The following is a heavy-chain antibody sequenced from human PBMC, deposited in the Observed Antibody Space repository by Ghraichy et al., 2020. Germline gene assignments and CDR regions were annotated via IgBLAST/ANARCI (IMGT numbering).Heavy chain of an antibody. J-gene: IGHJ6*02. V-gene: IGHV3-30*18. CDR2: ISYDGSNK. CDR3: AKDPSERDYYYCYGMDV. CDR1: GFTFSTYG. D-gene: IGHD1-1*01. Sequence: LSLTCAASGFTFSTYGMPWVRQAPGKGLEWVAVISYDGSNKYSADSVKGRFTISRDNSKNTLYLQMNGLRAEDTAVYYCAKDPSERDYYYCYGMDVWGQGTTVTVSS.